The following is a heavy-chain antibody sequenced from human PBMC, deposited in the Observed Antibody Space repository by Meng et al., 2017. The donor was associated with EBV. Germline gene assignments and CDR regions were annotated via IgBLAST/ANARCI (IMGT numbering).Heavy chain of an antibody. Sequence: LVHSWAWVKKPGASVKVSCKASGYTFTSYAMHWVRQAPGQRLEWMGWINAGNGNTKYSQKFQGRVTITRDTSASTAYMELSSLRSEDTAVYYCARRGGVADWFDPWGQGTLVTVSS. CDR1: GYTFTSYA. D-gene: IGHD2-15*01. CDR2: INAGNGNT. J-gene: IGHJ5*02. V-gene: IGHV1-3*01. CDR3: ARRGGVADWFDP.